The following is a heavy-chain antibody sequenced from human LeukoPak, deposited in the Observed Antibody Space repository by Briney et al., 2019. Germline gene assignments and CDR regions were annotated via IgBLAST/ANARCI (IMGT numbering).Heavy chain of an antibody. CDR3: ASESVPAVAARRGLNY. D-gene: IGHD6-6*01. Sequence: GASVKVSCKASGYTFTDYYMHWVRQAPGQGLEWMGWINPNSGGTNYAQKFQGRVTMTRDTSISTVYMEMSRLRSDDTAVYYCASESVPAVAARRGLNYWGQGTLVAVSS. J-gene: IGHJ4*02. V-gene: IGHV1-2*02. CDR2: INPNSGGT. CDR1: GYTFTDYY.